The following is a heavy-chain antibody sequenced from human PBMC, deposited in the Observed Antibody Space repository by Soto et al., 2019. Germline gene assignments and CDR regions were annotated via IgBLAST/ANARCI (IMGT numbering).Heavy chain of an antibody. CDR1: GFTFSGSA. D-gene: IGHD3-3*01. V-gene: IGHV3-73*01. CDR2: IRSRADDYAT. J-gene: IGHJ4*02. Sequence: GGSLRLSCAASGFTFSGSAIHWVRQASGKGLEWVGRIRSRADDYATAYAASVKGRFTISRDDSQNTAYLQMNSLKTEDTAVYYCARDSSPYYDFWSGFYTYFVYWGQGALVTVSS. CDR3: ARDSSPYYDFWSGFYTYFVY.